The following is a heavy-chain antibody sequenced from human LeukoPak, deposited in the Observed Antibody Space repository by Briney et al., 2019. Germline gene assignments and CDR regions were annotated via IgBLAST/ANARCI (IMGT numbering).Heavy chain of an antibody. CDR3: ARLGRGDFWSGPVEYYYYYGMDV. CDR2: INHSGST. D-gene: IGHD3-3*01. J-gene: IGHJ6*02. CDR1: GGSFSGYY. V-gene: IGHV4-34*01. Sequence: SETLSLTCAVYGGSFSGYYWSWIRQPPGKGLEWIGEINHSGSTNYNPSLKSRVTISVDTSKNQFSLKLSSVTAADTAVYYCARLGRGDFWSGPVEYYYYYGMDVWGQGTTVTVSS.